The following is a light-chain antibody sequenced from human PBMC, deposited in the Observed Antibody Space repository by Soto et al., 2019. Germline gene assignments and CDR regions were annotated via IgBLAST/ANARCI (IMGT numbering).Light chain of an antibody. CDR3: QQYGSSPPYT. CDR1: QSVSSRY. CDR2: GAS. Sequence: EIVLTQSPGTLSFSPGERATLSCRASQSVSSRYLAWYQQKPGQAPRLLIYGASSRATGIPDRFSGSGSGTDFTLTISRLEPEDFAVYYWQQYGSSPPYTFGQGTKLEIK. J-gene: IGKJ2*01. V-gene: IGKV3-20*01.